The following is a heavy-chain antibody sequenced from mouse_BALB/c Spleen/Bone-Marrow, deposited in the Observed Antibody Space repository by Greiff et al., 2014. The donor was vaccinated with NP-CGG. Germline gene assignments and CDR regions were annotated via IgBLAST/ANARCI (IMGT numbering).Heavy chain of an antibody. J-gene: IGHJ2*01. CDR1: GYAFTNYL. Sequence: VKLQESGAELVRPGTSVKVSCKASGYAFTNYLIEWVKQRPGQGLEWIGTINPGSGGTNYNEKFKGKATLTADKSSSTAYMQLSSLTSDDSAVYFCARRDGSYFDYWGQDTTLTVSS. CDR2: INPGSGGT. V-gene: IGHV1-54*01. CDR3: ARRDGSYFDY. D-gene: IGHD3-3*01.